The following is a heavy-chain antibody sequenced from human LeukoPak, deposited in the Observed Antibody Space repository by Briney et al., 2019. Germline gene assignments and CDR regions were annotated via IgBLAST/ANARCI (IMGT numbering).Heavy chain of an antibody. D-gene: IGHD2-2*01. Sequence: ASVKVSCKVSGYTLTELSMHWVRQAPGQGFEWMGWIDPKSGDTNYAQTFRGRFTMTRDTSINTVYMDLSSLRSDDTAVYYCARDPSTKYYTDSWGQGTLVTVSS. V-gene: IGHV1-2*02. CDR1: GYTLTELS. CDR3: ARDPSTKYYTDS. CDR2: IDPKSGDT. J-gene: IGHJ4*02.